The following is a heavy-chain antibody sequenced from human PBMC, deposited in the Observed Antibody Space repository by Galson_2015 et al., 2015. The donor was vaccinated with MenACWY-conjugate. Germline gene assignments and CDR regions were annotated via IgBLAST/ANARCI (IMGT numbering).Heavy chain of an antibody. CDR2: IHYSGIT. Sequence: ETLSLTCSVSGASISTDYWSWIRQPPGKGLEWIGYIHYSGITKYNPSLKTRITMSLDTSENQFSLKLSSVTAADTAVYYCARWVAVKMIEYCGQGTLVTVSS. CDR3: ARWVAVKMIEY. J-gene: IGHJ4*02. D-gene: IGHD6-19*01. V-gene: IGHV4-59*01. CDR1: GASISTDY.